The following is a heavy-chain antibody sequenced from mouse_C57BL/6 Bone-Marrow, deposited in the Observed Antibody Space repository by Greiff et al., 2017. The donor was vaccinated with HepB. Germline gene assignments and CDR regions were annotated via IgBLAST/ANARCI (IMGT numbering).Heavy chain of an antibody. CDR1: GFTFSDYG. Sequence: EVKLMESGGGLVQPGGSLKLPCAASGFTFSDYGMAWVRQAPRKGPEWVAFISNLAYSIYYADTVTGRFTISRENAKNTLYLEMSSLRSEDTAMYYCARNYYGSSWAMDYWGQGTSVTVSS. CDR3: ARNYYGSSWAMDY. CDR2: ISNLAYSI. J-gene: IGHJ4*01. V-gene: IGHV5-15*01. D-gene: IGHD1-1*01.